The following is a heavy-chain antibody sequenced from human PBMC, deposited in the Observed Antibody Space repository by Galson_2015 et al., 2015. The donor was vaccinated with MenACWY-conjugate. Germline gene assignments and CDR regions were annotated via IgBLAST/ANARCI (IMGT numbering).Heavy chain of an antibody. D-gene: IGHD2-15*01. CDR3: ARSGGGYCSGGSCYYDY. CDR2: INTDTGNP. Sequence: VKVSCQASGYTFPRSAMTWVRQAPGHGLAWMGWINTDTGNPTYAQGFTGRFVFSLDTSVSTAYLQISSLKAEDTAVYYCARSGGGYCSGGSCYYDYWGQGTLVTVSS. J-gene: IGHJ4*02. V-gene: IGHV7-4-1*02. CDR1: GYTFPRSA.